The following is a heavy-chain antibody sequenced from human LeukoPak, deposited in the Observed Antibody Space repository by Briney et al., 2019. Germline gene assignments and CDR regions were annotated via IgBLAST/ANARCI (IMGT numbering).Heavy chain of an antibody. Sequence: QPGGSLRLSCEASGFTFCSHAMYWVRQAPGKGLEWVAGIFGSGGSPHYADSVKGRFTISRDNSRYTVYLQINSLRAEDTAVYYCGKTTVGYSSGQKPAWPVDYWGQGTLVTVSS. CDR2: IFGSGGSP. J-gene: IGHJ4*02. CDR3: GKTTVGYSSGQKPAWPVDY. D-gene: IGHD5-18*01. V-gene: IGHV3-23*01. CDR1: GFTFCSHA.